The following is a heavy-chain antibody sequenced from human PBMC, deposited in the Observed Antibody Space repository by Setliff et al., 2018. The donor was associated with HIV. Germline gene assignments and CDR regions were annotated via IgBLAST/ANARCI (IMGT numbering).Heavy chain of an antibody. CDR2: IFPVFGTA. V-gene: IGHV1-69*06. J-gene: IGHJ6*03. D-gene: IGHD2-15*01. CDR3: ARGTWPSGGHPYYHYRDV. Sequence: SVKVSCKASGGNLSSYAISWVRQATGKGLAWMGGIFPVFGTAPYAQKFQGRVKITADKSASTAYMQLGSLRSEDPSVYYCARGTWPSGGHPYYHYRDVWGKGTTVTVSS. CDR1: GGNLSSYA.